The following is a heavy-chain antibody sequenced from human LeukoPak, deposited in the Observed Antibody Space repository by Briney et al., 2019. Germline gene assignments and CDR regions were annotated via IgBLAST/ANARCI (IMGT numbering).Heavy chain of an antibody. Sequence: ASVKVSCKASGGTFSSYAISWVRQAPGQGLEWMGGIIPIFGTANYAQKFQGRVTITADKSTSTAYMELSSLRSEDTAVYYCARGPKGYSYAHRSSYYYYYMDVWGKGTTVTVSS. CDR1: GGTFSSYA. D-gene: IGHD5-18*01. J-gene: IGHJ6*03. CDR2: IIPIFGTA. CDR3: ARGPKGYSYAHRSSYYYYYMDV. V-gene: IGHV1-69*06.